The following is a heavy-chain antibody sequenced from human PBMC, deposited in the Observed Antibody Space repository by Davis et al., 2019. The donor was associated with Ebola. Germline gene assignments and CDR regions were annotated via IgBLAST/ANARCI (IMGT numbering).Heavy chain of an antibody. CDR2: IKSKSDGGAA. J-gene: IGHJ4*02. CDR3: RSNFDY. CDR1: GFSFPDAW. V-gene: IGHV3-15*01. Sequence: GESLNIPRAAPGFSFPDAWMNWVRQAPGKGLEWVGRIKSKSDGGAADYAAPVKGRFTISRDDSKNTVYLQMNSLKTEDTAVYYCRSNFDYWGQGALVTVSS.